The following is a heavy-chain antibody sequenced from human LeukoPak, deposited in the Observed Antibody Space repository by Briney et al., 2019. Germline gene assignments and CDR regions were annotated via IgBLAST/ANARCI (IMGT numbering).Heavy chain of an antibody. D-gene: IGHD6-19*01. V-gene: IGHV3-43D*03. CDR2: ISWNGGST. J-gene: IGHJ4*02. CDR3: ARGGIAVAAFDY. CDR1: GFTFDDYS. Sequence: PGGSLRLSCAASGFTFDDYSMHWVRQAPGKSLEWVSLISWNGGSTYYADSVKGRFTISRDNSRNSLYLQMNSLRAEDTAVYYCARGGIAVAAFDYWGQGTLVTVSS.